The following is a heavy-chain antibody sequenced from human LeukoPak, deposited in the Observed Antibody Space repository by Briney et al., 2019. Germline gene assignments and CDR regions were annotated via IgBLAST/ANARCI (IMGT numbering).Heavy chain of an antibody. CDR3: ARRIVTAVAGYSVGHDY. D-gene: IGHD6-19*01. CDR1: GFTSSDYY. CDR2: ISSSGSTI. V-gene: IGHV3-11*04. J-gene: IGHJ4*02. Sequence: PGGSLRLSCAASGFTSSDYYMSWIRQAPGKGLEWVSYISSSGSTIYYADSVKGRFTISRDNAKNSLYLQMNSLRAEDTAVYYCARRIVTAVAGYSVGHDYWGQGTLVTVSS.